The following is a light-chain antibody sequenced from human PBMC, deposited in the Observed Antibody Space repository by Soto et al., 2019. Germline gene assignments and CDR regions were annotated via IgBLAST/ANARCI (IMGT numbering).Light chain of an antibody. CDR1: SEHSGYA. CDR3: QTWDDGQVV. J-gene: IGLJ2*01. CDR2: LNRDGRH. V-gene: IGLV4-69*01. Sequence: QLVLTQSPSVSASLRASVKLTCSLSSEHSGYAIAWHQQQPEKGPRFLMKLNRDGRHSKGDGIPDRFSGSSSGAARYLSISNLQSEDEADYYCQTWDDGQVVFGGGTKVTVL.